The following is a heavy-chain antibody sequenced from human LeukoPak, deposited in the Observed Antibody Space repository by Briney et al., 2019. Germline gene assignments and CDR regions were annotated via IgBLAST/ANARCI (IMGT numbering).Heavy chain of an antibody. CDR1: GFTFSSYW. CDR2: IKQDGSEK. D-gene: IGHD3-3*01. J-gene: IGHJ3*02. CDR3: ARVLRPPRLPDAFDI. V-gene: IGHV3-7*01. Sequence: GGSLRLSCAASGFTFSSYWMSWVRRAPGKGLEWVASIKQDGSEKYYVDSVKGRFTISRDNAKNSLYLQMNSLRAEDTAVHYCARVLRPPRLPDAFDIWGQGTMVTVSS.